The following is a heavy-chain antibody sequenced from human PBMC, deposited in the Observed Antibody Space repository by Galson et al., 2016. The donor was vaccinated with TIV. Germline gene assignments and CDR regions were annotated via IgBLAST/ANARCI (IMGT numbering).Heavy chain of an antibody. CDR3: ARERRHCGNECFLRYYFVMDV. D-gene: IGHD1-26*01. CDR1: GITVSDNF. CDR2: IHDDGST. V-gene: IGHV3-66*02. Sequence: SLRLSCAASGITVSDNFLTWVRQAPGKGLEWVSIIHDDGSTHYANSVKGRFTISRDNSKNTLYLHMNTLRPEYTAVYYCARERRHCGNECFLRYYFVMDVWGQGTTVTVSS. J-gene: IGHJ6*02.